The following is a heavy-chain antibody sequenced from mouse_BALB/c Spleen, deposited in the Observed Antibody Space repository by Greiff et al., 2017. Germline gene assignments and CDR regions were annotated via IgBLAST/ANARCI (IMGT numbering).Heavy chain of an antibody. V-gene: IGHV1-55*01. J-gene: IGHJ4*01. D-gene: IGHD2-10*01. Sequence: VQLQQPGAELVKPGTSVKLSCKASGYNFTSYWINWVKLRPGQGLEWIGDIYPGSGSTNYNEKFKSKATLTVDTSSSTAYMQLSSLASEDSALYYCASPYYGNNYAMDDWGQGTAVTVSS. CDR3: ASPYYGNNYAMDD. CDR2: IYPGSGST. CDR1: GYNFTSYW.